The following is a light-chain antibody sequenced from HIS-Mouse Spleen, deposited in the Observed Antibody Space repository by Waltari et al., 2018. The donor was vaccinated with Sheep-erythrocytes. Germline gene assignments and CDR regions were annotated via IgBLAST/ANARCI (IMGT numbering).Light chain of an antibody. CDR3: AAWDDSLNGPV. J-gene: IGLJ3*02. Sequence: QSVLTQPPSASRNPGPRVTIPCSANSSSIGSDPVTWYKHLPGSAPKPLIYSNNRRPSGAPDRFSGSKSGTSASLAISGLQSEDEADYYCAAWDDSLNGPVFGGGTKLTVL. V-gene: IGLV1-44*01. CDR2: SNN. CDR1: SSSIGSDP.